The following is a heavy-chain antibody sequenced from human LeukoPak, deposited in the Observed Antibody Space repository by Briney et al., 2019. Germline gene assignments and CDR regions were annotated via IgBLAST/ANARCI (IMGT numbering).Heavy chain of an antibody. CDR3: AREFLLPSGWYDYYGMDV. CDR2: ISGSGGST. J-gene: IGHJ6*02. D-gene: IGHD6-25*01. Sequence: GSLRLSCAASGFTFSSYAMSWVRQAPGKGLEWVSAISGSGGSTYYADSVKGRFTISRDNSKNTLYLQMNSLRAEDTAVYYCAREFLLPSGWYDYYGMDVWGQGTTVTVSS. CDR1: GFTFSSYA. V-gene: IGHV3-23*01.